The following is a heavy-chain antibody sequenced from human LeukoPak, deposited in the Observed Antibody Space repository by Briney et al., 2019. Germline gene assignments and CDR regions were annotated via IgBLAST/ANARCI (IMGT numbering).Heavy chain of an antibody. CDR1: GGSISSYY. CDR3: ARGPLDSGYTYFDY. J-gene: IGHJ4*02. CDR2: FSYSGST. V-gene: IGHV4-59*12. D-gene: IGHD5-12*01. Sequence: SETLSLTCTVSGGSISSYYWSRIRQPPGKGPEWIGYFSYSGSTNYNPSLKSRVTISVDTSKNQFSLNLSSVTAADTAVYYCARGPLDSGYTYFDYWGQGTLVSVAS.